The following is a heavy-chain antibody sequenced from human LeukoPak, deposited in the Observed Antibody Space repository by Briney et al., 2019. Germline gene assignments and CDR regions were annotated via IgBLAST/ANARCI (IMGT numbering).Heavy chain of an antibody. CDR1: GGSFSGYY. V-gene: IGHV4-34*01. CDR3: ARGRIQLWSYYYYYYMDV. D-gene: IGHD5-18*01. J-gene: IGHJ6*03. Sequence: SETLPLTCAVYGGSFSGYYWSWIRPPPGKGLEWIGEINHSGSTNYNPSLKSRVTISVDTSKNQFSLKLSSVTAADTAVYYCARGRIQLWSYYYYYYMDVWGKGTTVTVSS. CDR2: INHSGST.